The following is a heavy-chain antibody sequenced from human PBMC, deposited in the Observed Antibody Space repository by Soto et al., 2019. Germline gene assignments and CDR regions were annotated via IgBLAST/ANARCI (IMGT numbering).Heavy chain of an antibody. CDR1: GGSINSYW. CDR2: VYSSGTT. Sequence: RSLTCSVSGGSINSYWWSWIRQPAGKGLEWIGRVYSSGTTDYNPSLNSRATMSVETSKNQFSLKLSSVTAADTAVYYCARDIGSFAYGEGYWGQGIQVTVSS. D-gene: IGHD3-10*01. J-gene: IGHJ4*02. CDR3: ARDIGSFAYGEGY. V-gene: IGHV4-4*07.